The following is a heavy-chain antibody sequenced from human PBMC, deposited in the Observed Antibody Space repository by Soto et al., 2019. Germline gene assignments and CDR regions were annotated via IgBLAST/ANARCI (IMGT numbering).Heavy chain of an antibody. J-gene: IGHJ4*02. V-gene: IGHV4-4*02. CDR2: IYHSGST. D-gene: IGHD5-12*01. CDR3: ARERVNIVATSFDY. CDR1: GGSISSSNW. Sequence: SETLSLTCAVSGGSISSSNWWSWVRQPPGKGLEWIGEIYHSGSTNYNPSLKSRVTISVDKSKNQFSLKLSSVTAADTAAYYCARERVNIVATSFDYWGQGTLVTVSS.